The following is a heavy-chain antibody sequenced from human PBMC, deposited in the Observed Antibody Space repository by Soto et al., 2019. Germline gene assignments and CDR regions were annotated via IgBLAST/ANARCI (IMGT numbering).Heavy chain of an antibody. CDR3: RRGSIFGVTTHAEDY. CDR1: GFSFTNAW. J-gene: IGHJ4*02. D-gene: IGHD3-3*01. CDR2: IKRIIDGGTA. V-gene: IGHV3-15*01. Sequence: GGSLRLSCAASGFSFTNAWMSWVRQAPGKGLEWVGRIKRIIDGGTADYAAPVKGRYTISRDDSKNTFYLQLNSLKTEDTAVYSCRRGSIFGVTTHAEDYWGQGTLVTVSS.